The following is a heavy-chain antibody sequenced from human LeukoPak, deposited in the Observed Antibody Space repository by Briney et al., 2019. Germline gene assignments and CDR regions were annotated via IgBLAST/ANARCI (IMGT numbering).Heavy chain of an antibody. J-gene: IGHJ3*02. CDR3: ARDPMVLCPAKDAFDI. Sequence: ASVKVSCKGSGYTFTSSVISGVRQAPGQGGECMGWISAYNGNTNYAQKLQGTVTMTTVTSTRTAYMELRRLRSDGTAVSYCARDPMVLCPAKDAFDIWGQGTMVTVSS. CDR1: GYTFTSSV. V-gene: IGHV1-18*04. D-gene: IGHD3-10*01. CDR2: ISAYNGNT.